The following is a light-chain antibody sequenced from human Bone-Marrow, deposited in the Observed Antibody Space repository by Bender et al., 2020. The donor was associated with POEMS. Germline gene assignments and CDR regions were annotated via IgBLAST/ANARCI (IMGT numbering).Light chain of an antibody. J-gene: IGLJ3*02. Sequence: QSVLTQPPSASGTPGQRVTISCSGSDSDIGTNTVNWYQQLPGTAPKLLIYSNNQRPSGVPDRFSGSKSGTSASLAITGLQAEDEGDYYCQSYDNSLGGWVFGGGTKLTVL. V-gene: IGLV1-44*01. CDR2: SNN. CDR3: QSYDNSLGGWV. CDR1: DSDIGTNT.